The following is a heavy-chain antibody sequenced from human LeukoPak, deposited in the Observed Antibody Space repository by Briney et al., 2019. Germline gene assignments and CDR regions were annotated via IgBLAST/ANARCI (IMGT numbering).Heavy chain of an antibody. CDR2: ISYDGSNK. CDR3: ARQGWQLALDY. D-gene: IGHD6-6*01. Sequence: KTGGSLRLSCAASGFTFSSYAMHWVRQAPGKGLEWVAVISYDGSNKYYADSVKGRFTISRDNSKNTLYLQMNSLRAEDTAVYYCARQGWQLALDYWGQGTLVTVSS. V-gene: IGHV3-30-3*01. CDR1: GFTFSSYA. J-gene: IGHJ4*02.